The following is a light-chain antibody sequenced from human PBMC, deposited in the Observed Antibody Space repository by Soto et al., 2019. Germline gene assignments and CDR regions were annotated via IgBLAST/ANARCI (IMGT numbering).Light chain of an antibody. CDR2: GAS. Sequence: EIVLTQSPGTLSLSPGERASLSCRASQSVIGTYLAWFQQRPGQPPRLLMYGASSRAAVIPDRFSCSGSETEFTLSFSGLQPEDSAVYYCQAYGDSPPWTFGRGTKVEIK. CDR3: QAYGDSPPWT. V-gene: IGKV3-20*01. CDR1: QSVIGTY. J-gene: IGKJ1*01.